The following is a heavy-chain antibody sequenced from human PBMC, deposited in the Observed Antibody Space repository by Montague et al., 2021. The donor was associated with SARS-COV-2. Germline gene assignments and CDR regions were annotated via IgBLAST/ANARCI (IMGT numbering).Heavy chain of an antibody. Sequence: SETLSLTCSVSGDSVSSYYWSWTRQSPGRGLDWIGHIYYSGSTNYNPSLESRVTISADTSKNHFSLKLRSVTAADTAVYYCARGRSGPDSFDYWGQGTLVTVSS. V-gene: IGHV4-59*02. J-gene: IGHJ4*02. CDR2: IYYSGST. CDR1: GDSVSSYY. CDR3: ARGRSGPDSFDY. D-gene: IGHD3-10*01.